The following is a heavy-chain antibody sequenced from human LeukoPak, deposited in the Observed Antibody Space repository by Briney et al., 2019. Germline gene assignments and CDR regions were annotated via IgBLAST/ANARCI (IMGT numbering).Heavy chain of an antibody. J-gene: IGHJ3*02. Sequence: GGSLRLSCAVSGFTFRSYSMNWVRQAPGKGLEWVSFISSSSSNTYYADSVKGRFTISRDNAKNSLYLQMNSLRAEDTAVYYCARAVTTFAFDIWGQGTMVTVSS. CDR2: ISSSSSNT. CDR1: GFTFRSYS. CDR3: ARAVTTFAFDI. D-gene: IGHD4-17*01. V-gene: IGHV3-21*05.